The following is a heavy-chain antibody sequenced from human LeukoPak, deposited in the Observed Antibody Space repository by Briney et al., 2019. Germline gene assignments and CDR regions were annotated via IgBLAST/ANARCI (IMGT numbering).Heavy chain of an antibody. CDR2: INDSGRT. CDR1: GGSFSNYY. V-gene: IGHV4-34*01. D-gene: IGHD1-7*01. Sequence: SETLSLTCAVYGGSFSNYYWSWIRQPPGKGLEWIGEINDSGRTNYNPSLMSRVTVSVDTSKNQFSLRLTSVTATDAAVYYCARRWNYGRNYYIDVWGNGATVSVSS. J-gene: IGHJ6*03. CDR3: ARRWNYGRNYYIDV.